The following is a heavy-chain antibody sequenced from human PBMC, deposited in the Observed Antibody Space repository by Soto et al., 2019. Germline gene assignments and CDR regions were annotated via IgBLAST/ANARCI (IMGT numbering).Heavy chain of an antibody. Sequence: GGPVKVSCKASGYTFTSYDINWVRQATGQGLEWMGWMNPNSGNTGYAQKFQGRVTMTRNTSISTAYMELSSLRSEDTAVYYCARGYYYGSGSYYNSPLYYYYGMDVWGQGTTVTVSS. D-gene: IGHD3-10*01. V-gene: IGHV1-8*01. J-gene: IGHJ6*02. CDR2: MNPNSGNT. CDR1: GYTFTSYD. CDR3: ARGYYYGSGSYYNSPLYYYYGMDV.